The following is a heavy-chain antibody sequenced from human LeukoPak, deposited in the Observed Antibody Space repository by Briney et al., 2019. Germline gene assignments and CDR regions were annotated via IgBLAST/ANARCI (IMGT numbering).Heavy chain of an antibody. J-gene: IGHJ3*02. CDR1: GFTFTNYW. CDR2: ISYDGSNK. Sequence: GGSLRLSCVASGFTFTNYWMHWVRQAPGKGLEWVAVISYDGSNKYYADSVKGRFTISRDNSKNTLYLQMNSLRAEDTAVYYCAREMLSGYDVASDAFDIWGQGTMVTVSS. D-gene: IGHD5-12*01. CDR3: AREMLSGYDVASDAFDI. V-gene: IGHV3-30-3*01.